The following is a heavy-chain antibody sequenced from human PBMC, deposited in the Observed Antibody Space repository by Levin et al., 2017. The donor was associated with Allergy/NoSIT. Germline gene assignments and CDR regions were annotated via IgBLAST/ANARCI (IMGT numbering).Heavy chain of an antibody. CDR2: ISFDGSSE. J-gene: IGHJ3*02. D-gene: IGHD2-15*01. V-gene: IGHV3-30*18. CDR1: GFSFRSYG. Sequence: GASVKVSCAASGFSFRSYGMHWVRQAPGKGLEWVAVISFDGSSEYYVDSVKGRFTISRDNSKNTLFLQMNSLRSEDTAVYYCAKDVSRLLSRAFDIWGQGTMVTVSS. CDR3: AKDVSRLLSRAFDI.